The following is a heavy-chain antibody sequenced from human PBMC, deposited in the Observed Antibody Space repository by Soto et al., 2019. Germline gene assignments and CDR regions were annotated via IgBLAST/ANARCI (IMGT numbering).Heavy chain of an antibody. J-gene: IGHJ4*02. D-gene: IGHD3-22*01. CDR1: GGSIISYY. V-gene: IGHV4-59*13. Sequence: SETLSLTCTVSGGSIISYYWSWIRQPPGKGLEWIGYIYYNGTTNYNPSLKSRVTMSVGTSKNQFSLKLSSVTAADTAVYYCARYYYDTSGYYYDYWGQGSLVTVS. CDR3: ARYYYDTSGYYYDY. CDR2: IYYNGTT.